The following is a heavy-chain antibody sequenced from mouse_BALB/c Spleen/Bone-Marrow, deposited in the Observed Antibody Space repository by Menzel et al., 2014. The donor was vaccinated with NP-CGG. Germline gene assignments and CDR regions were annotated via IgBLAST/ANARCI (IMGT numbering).Heavy chain of an antibody. CDR3: ARDSSGYFDY. Sequence: EVQGVESGGGLVKPGGSLKLSCAASGFTFSYYAVSWVRQSPEKSLEWVAEISSGGSYTYYPDTVTGRFTISRDNAKNTLYLEMSSLRSEDTAMYYCARDSSGYFDYWGQGTTLTVSS. CDR2: ISSGGSYT. CDR1: GFTFSYYA. V-gene: IGHV5-9-4*01. J-gene: IGHJ2*01. D-gene: IGHD3-1*01.